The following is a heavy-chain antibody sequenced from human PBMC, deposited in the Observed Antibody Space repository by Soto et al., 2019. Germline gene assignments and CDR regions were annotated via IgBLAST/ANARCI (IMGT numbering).Heavy chain of an antibody. Sequence: QVQLVQSGAEVKKPGSSVKVSCKASGGTFSSYAISWVRQAPGQGLEWMGGIIPIFGTANYAQKFRGRVTITATESTSTAYMELSSLRSKDTAVYYCARHVPAAGYYYGMDVWGQGTTVTVSS. CDR2: IIPIFGTA. D-gene: IGHD2-2*01. CDR1: GGTFSSYA. CDR3: ARHVPAAGYYYGMDV. J-gene: IGHJ6*02. V-gene: IGHV1-69*12.